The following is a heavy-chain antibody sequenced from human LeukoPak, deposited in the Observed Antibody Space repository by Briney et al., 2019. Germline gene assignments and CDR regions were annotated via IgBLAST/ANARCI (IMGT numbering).Heavy chain of an antibody. D-gene: IGHD6-13*01. Sequence: GGSLRLSCAASGFTFSSYAMSWVRQAPGKGLEWVSAISGSGGSTYYADSVKGRFTISRDTSKNTLYLQMNSLRVEDTAVYYCAKTGQQLVPGWFDPWGQGTLVTVSS. CDR3: AKTGQQLVPGWFDP. CDR2: ISGSGGST. V-gene: IGHV3-23*01. CDR1: GFTFSSYA. J-gene: IGHJ5*02.